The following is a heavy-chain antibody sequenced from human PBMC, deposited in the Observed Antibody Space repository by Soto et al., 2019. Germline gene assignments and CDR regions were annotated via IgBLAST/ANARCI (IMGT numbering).Heavy chain of an antibody. CDR1: GFTFSSYA. J-gene: IGHJ4*02. CDR3: AKDPRGGSGWYDGY. Sequence: GGSLRLSCAASGFTFSSYAMSWVRQAPGKGLEWVSAISGSGGSTYYADSVKGRFTISRDNSKNTLYLQMNSLSAEDTAVYYCAKDPRGGSGWYDGYWGQGTLVTVSS. V-gene: IGHV3-23*01. CDR2: ISGSGGST. D-gene: IGHD6-19*01.